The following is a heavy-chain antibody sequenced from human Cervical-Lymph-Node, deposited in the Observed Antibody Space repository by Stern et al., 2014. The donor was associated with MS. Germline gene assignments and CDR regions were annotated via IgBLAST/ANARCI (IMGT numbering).Heavy chain of an antibody. J-gene: IGHJ6*02. V-gene: IGHV1-69*09. CDR3: ARDDPDRTANYYAMDV. D-gene: IGHD1-14*01. Sequence: VQLVESGAEVKTPGSSVKVSCKASGDTFNSYSINWVRQAPGQRLEWMGRIIPVLGRPKYGQKFQGRVTISADKSTSTVNMEVSSLRSEDTAVYYCARDDPDRTANYYAMDVWGQGTTVIVSS. CDR2: IIPVLGRP. CDR1: GDTFNSYS.